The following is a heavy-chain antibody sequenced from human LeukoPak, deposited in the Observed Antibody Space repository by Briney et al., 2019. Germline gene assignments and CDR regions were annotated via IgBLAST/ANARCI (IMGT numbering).Heavy chain of an antibody. J-gene: IGHJ4*02. V-gene: IGHV3-53*01. CDR2: IYSGGST. Sequence: GGSLRLSCAASGFTVSSNYMSWVRQAPGKGLEWVSVIYSGGSTYYADSVKGRFTISRDNSKNTLYLQMNSLRAEDTAVYYCARESRLATLDYWGQGTLVTVSS. CDR1: GFTVSSNY. D-gene: IGHD2-2*01. CDR3: ARESRLATLDY.